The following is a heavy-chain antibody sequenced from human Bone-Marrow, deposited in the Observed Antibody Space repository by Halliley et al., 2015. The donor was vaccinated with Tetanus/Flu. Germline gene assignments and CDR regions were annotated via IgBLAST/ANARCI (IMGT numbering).Heavy chain of an antibody. D-gene: IGHD4-17*01. V-gene: IGHV3-21*04. CDR2: ISEDSFYK. CDR3: ARDADYGGTTPFDY. J-gene: IGHJ4*02. Sequence: SLISEDSFYKHYADSVKGRFTIPRNNAKQSVFLQMNSLRVEDTAVYYCARDADYGGTTPFDYRGQGTLFTVSS.